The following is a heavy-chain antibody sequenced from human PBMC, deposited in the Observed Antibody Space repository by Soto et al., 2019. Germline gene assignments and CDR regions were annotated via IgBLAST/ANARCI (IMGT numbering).Heavy chain of an antibody. D-gene: IGHD3-10*01. CDR1: GFTFSSYS. Sequence: EVQLVESGGGLVKPGGSLRLSCAASGFTFSSYSMNWVRQAPGKGLEWVSSISSSSSYIYYADSVKGRFTISRDNAKNALYLQMNSMRAEDTAVYYCARGVIIYEAVDYWGQGTLVPVSS. CDR2: ISSSSSYI. V-gene: IGHV3-21*01. CDR3: ARGVIIYEAVDY. J-gene: IGHJ4*02.